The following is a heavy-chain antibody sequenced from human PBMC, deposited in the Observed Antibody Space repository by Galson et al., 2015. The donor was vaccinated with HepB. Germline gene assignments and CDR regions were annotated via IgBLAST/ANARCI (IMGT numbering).Heavy chain of an antibody. D-gene: IGHD4-23*01. Sequence: SLRLSCAASGFTFSSYAMSWVRQAPGKGLEWVSAISGSGGSTYYADSVKGRFTISRDNSKNTLYLQMNSLRAEDTAVYYCAKDDYGGRQYNWFDPWGQGTLVTVSS. V-gene: IGHV3-23*01. CDR1: GFTFSSYA. CDR3: AKDDYGGRQYNWFDP. CDR2: ISGSGGST. J-gene: IGHJ5*02.